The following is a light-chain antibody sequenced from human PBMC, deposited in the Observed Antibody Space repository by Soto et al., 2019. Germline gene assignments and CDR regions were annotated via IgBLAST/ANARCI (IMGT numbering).Light chain of an antibody. CDR1: QSINNY. CDR2: DAS. CDR3: QPRSIPT. V-gene: IGKV3-11*01. Sequence: EIVLTQSPATLSLSPGERATLSCRASQSINNYLAWYQQKPGQAPRLLIYDASKSATGIPARFSGSGSGTDFSLTISSLEPEDFAVYYCQPRSIPTFGQGTRLEIK. J-gene: IGKJ5*01.